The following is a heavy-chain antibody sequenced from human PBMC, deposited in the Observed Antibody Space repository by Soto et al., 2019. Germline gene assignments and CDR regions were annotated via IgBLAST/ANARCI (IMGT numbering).Heavy chain of an antibody. CDR3: ASSYYYDSSGYYHRY. Sequence: LSLTCTVSGGSISSGGYYWSWIRQHPGKGLEWIGYIYYSGSTYYDPSLKSRVTISVDTSKNQFSLKLSSVTAADTAVYYCASSYYYDSSGYYHRYWGQGTLVTVSS. D-gene: IGHD3-22*01. CDR2: IYYSGST. J-gene: IGHJ4*02. V-gene: IGHV4-31*03. CDR1: GGSISSGGYY.